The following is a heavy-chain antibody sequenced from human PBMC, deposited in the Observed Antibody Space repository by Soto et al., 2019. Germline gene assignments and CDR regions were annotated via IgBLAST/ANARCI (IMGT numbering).Heavy chain of an antibody. V-gene: IGHV4-34*01. Sequence: SETLSLTCAVYGGSFSGYSWSWIRQPPGKGLEWIGEINHRGSTNYNPSLKSRVTVSVDTSKNQFSLKVTSVTAADTAVYYCAGHCTTTSCYWRFDPWGQGTLVTISS. CDR3: AGHCTTTSCYWRFDP. CDR1: GGSFSGYS. J-gene: IGHJ5*02. D-gene: IGHD2-2*01. CDR2: INHRGST.